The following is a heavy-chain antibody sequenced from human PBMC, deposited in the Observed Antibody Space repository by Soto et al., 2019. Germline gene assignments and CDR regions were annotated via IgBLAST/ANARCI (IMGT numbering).Heavy chain of an antibody. J-gene: IGHJ4*02. CDR3: ARGGPFDSSGLYIDY. CDR1: GFTFSGYG. Sequence: GGSLRLSCAASGFTFSGYGMHWVRQAPGKGLDWVAVIWHDGSNKYYEDSVKGRFTISRDNSKNTLYLQMNSLRVEDTAVYYCARGGPFDSSGLYIDYWGQGTLVTVSS. D-gene: IGHD3-22*01. CDR2: IWHDGSNK. V-gene: IGHV3-33*01.